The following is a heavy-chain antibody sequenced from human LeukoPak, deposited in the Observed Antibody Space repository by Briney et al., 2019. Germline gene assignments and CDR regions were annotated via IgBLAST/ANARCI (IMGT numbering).Heavy chain of an antibody. Sequence: PGRSLRLSCVASGFAFSNYGLHWVRQAPGKGLEWVAVISYDGSNKYYADSVKGRFTISRDNSKNTLYLQMNSLRTEDTAIYYCAKEDVVVITIRYFQHWGQGTLVTVSS. CDR1: GFAFSNYG. J-gene: IGHJ1*01. CDR2: ISYDGSNK. CDR3: AKEDVVVITIRYFQH. D-gene: IGHD3-22*01. V-gene: IGHV3-30*18.